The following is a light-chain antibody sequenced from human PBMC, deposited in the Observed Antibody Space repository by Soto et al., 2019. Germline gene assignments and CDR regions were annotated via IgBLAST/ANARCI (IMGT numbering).Light chain of an antibody. CDR2: AAS. Sequence: DIQMTQSPSSVSASVGDRVSITCRASQSISTWLAWYQQKPGKAPNLLIYAASSLQGGVPSRFSGSGSGTYFPLTISSLQPEDSATYYCQQANSFPFTFGQGTRLEIK. CDR3: QQANSFPFT. J-gene: IGKJ5*01. CDR1: QSISTW. V-gene: IGKV1D-12*01.